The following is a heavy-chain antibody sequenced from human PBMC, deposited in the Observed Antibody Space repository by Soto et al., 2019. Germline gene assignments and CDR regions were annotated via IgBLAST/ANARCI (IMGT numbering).Heavy chain of an antibody. CDR1: GFSINTYT. D-gene: IGHD3-22*01. V-gene: IGHV3-23*05. J-gene: IGHJ4*02. Sequence: GSLRLSCSASGFSINTYTMGWVRLAPGKGLEWVSTIFSGMGNTKYADSVTGRFTISRDNSKNIMYLQMNSLRSDDTAVYYCARGPTDYYDNSANYFLDYWGQGTLVTVSS. CDR2: IFSGMGNT. CDR3: ARGPTDYYDNSANYFLDY.